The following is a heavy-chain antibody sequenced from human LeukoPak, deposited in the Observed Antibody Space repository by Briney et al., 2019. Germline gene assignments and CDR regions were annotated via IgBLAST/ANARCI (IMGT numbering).Heavy chain of an antibody. CDR3: ASRGAIFGKYGMDV. V-gene: IGHV1-69*13. CDR1: GGTFSSYA. CDR2: IIPIFGTA. Sequence: ASVKVSCKASGGTFSSYAISWVRQAPGQGLEWMGGIIPIFGTATYAQKFQGRVTITADESTSTAYMELSSLRSEDTAVYYCASRGAIFGKYGMDVWGQGTTVTVSS. D-gene: IGHD3-3*01. J-gene: IGHJ6*02.